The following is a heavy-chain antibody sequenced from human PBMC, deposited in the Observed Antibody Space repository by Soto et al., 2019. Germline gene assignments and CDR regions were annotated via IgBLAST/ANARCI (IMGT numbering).Heavy chain of an antibody. CDR2: VNPNSGGT. CDR3: ASDLVGDDLTVTTGEFGQL. Sequence: ASVKVSCKASGHTFSGYYVHWVRQAPGQGLEWMGWVNPNSGGTHYAQKFQGRVSMTRDTSLSAVYMELRSLRPDDMAVYFCASDLVGDDLTVTTGEFGQLWGQGNLVTGSS. CDR1: GHTFSGYY. D-gene: IGHD1-26*01. J-gene: IGHJ1*01. V-gene: IGHV1-2*02.